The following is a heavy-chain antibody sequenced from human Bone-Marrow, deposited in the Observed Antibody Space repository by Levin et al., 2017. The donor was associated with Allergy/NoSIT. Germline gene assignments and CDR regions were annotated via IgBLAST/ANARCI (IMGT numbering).Heavy chain of an antibody. CDR3: ARARVTSFGMTRGAFDI. Sequence: SQTLSLTCAVSGDSLSSGGYSWSWIRQSPEKGLEWIGYISHRGDSTYNPSLKSRVNISLDRSTNQFSLKVTSVTAADTAVYFCARARVTSFGMTRGAFDIWGQGTMVTVSS. J-gene: IGHJ3*02. D-gene: IGHD3-3*01. V-gene: IGHV4-30-2*06. CDR1: GDSLSSGGYS. CDR2: ISHRGDS.